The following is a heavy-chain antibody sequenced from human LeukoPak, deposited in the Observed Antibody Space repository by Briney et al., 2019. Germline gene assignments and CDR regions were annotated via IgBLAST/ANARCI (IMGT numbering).Heavy chain of an antibody. V-gene: IGHV5-51*01. D-gene: IGHD4-23*01. J-gene: IGHJ3*02. CDR2: IYPGDSDT. Sequence: GESLKISCKGSGYSFTSYWIGWVRQMPGKGLEWMGIIYPGDSDTRYSPSFQGQVTISADKSISTAYLQWSSLKASDTAMYYCARLLGGNSSADAFDIWGQGTMVTVSS. CDR1: GYSFTSYW. CDR3: ARLLGGNSSADAFDI.